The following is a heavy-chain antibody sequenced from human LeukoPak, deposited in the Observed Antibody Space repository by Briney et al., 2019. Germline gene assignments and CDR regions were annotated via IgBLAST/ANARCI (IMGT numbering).Heavy chain of an antibody. CDR1: GFTVSSNY. CDR2: IYSGGST. V-gene: IGHV3-53*01. CDR3: ARETVRGVFDY. Sequence: GGSLRLSCAASGFTVSSNYMSWVRQAPGKGLEWVSVIYSGGSTYYADSVKGRFTISRDNSKNTLYLQMNSLRAEDTAVYYCARETVRGVFDYWGQGTLVTVSS. D-gene: IGHD3-10*01. J-gene: IGHJ4*02.